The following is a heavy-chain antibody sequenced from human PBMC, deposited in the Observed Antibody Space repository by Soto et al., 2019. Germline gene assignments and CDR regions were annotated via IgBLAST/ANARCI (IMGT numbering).Heavy chain of an antibody. D-gene: IGHD3-22*01. CDR1: GFTFSDYY. CDR2: ISSSSSYT. V-gene: IGHV3-11*06. J-gene: IGHJ5*02. Sequence: GGSLRLSCAASGFTFSDYYMSWIRQAPGKGLEWVSYISSSSSYTNYADSVKGRFTISRDNARNSLYLQMNSLRAEDTAVYYCARVPDYYDSSGYTNWFDPWGQGTLVTVSS. CDR3: ARVPDYYDSSGYTNWFDP.